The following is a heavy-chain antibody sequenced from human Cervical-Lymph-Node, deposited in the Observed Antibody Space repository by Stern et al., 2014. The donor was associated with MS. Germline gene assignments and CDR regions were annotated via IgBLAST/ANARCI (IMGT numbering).Heavy chain of an antibody. CDR3: ARSPHTGSGWLYYFDY. D-gene: IGHD6-19*01. CDR1: GGSISTYR. CDR2: HYYHGIT. J-gene: IGHJ4*02. Sequence: QLQLQESGPRLVKPSETLSLTCPVSGGSISTYRWNSTRQSPGKRLEWIGKHYYHGITKYNYSLTSRLIISVDRSGNQYSLKLISVTAADTAVYYCARSPHTGSGWLYYFDYWGQGALVTVSS. V-gene: IGHV4-59*01.